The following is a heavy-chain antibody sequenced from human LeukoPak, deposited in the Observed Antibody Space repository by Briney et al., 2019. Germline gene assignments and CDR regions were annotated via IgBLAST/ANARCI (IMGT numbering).Heavy chain of an antibody. D-gene: IGHD2-2*01. CDR1: GGSISSSSYY. V-gene: IGHV4-61*05. CDR3: ARTQYCSRNSCYFGYFDY. J-gene: IGHJ4*02. Sequence: SQTLSLTCTVSGGSISSSSYYWGWIRQPPGKGLEWIGYIYYSGSTNYNPSLKSRVTILVDTSKNQFSLKLSSVTAADTAVYYCARTQYCSRNSCYFGYFDYWGQGTLVTVSS. CDR2: IYYSGST.